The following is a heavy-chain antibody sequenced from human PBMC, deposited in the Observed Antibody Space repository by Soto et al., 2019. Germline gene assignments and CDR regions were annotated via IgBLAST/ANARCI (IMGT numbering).Heavy chain of an antibody. V-gene: IGHV4-59*08. D-gene: IGHD5-18*01. CDR2: IYYSGST. J-gene: IGHJ4*02. Sequence: SETLSLTCTVSGGSISSYYWSWIRQPPGKGLEWIGYIYYSGSTYYNPSLKSRVTISVNTSKNQFSLKLSSVTAADTAVYYCARADTAMVDFDYWGQGTLVTVSS. CDR1: GGSISSYY. CDR3: ARADTAMVDFDY.